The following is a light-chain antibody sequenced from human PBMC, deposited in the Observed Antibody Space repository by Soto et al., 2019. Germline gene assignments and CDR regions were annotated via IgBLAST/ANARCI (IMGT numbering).Light chain of an antibody. Sequence: QSALTQPASVSGSPGQLITISCTGTNSDIGVYKYVSWYQQFPGKAPKLMIYEVSNRPSGVSNRFSGSKSGNTASLTISGLQAEDEADYYCSSYTNNNTRIFGGGTKLTVL. CDR1: NSDIGVYKY. CDR2: EVS. J-gene: IGLJ2*01. CDR3: SSYTNNNTRI. V-gene: IGLV2-14*01.